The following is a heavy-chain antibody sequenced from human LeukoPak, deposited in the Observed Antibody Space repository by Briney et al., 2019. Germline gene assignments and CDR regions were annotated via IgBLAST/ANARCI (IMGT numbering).Heavy chain of an antibody. CDR3: AREPYYYDSSGYSPYFQH. V-gene: IGHV3-7*01. CDR1: GFTFTTYW. J-gene: IGHJ1*01. Sequence: PGGSLRLSCAASGFTFTTYWMSWVRQAPGRGLEWVANIDPDGSETYYVDSVKGRFTISRDNAKNSLYLQMNSLRAEDTAVYYCAREPYYYDSSGYSPYFQHWGQGTLVTVSS. CDR2: IDPDGSET. D-gene: IGHD3-22*01.